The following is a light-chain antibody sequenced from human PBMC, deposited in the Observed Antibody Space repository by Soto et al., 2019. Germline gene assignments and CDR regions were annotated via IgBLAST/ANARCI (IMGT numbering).Light chain of an antibody. J-gene: IGLJ1*01. CDR1: SSTIGSYNL. CDR2: EGS. CDR3: CSFAGTGTQYV. V-gene: IGLV2-23*01. Sequence: QSALTQPASVSGSLGQSITISCIGTSSTIGSYNLVSWYQHQPGKAPKIMIFEGSKRPSGVSNRFSGSRSGNTASLTISGLQAEDEADYYCCSFAGTGTQYVFGTGTKVTVL.